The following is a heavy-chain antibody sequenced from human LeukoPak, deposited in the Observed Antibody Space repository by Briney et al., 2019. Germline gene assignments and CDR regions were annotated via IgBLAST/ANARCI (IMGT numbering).Heavy chain of an antibody. D-gene: IGHD3-22*01. CDR1: GFTFNTYG. CDR2: IWYDGSNK. CDR3: VRDSGEIPNTYYYDSSGYLHY. J-gene: IGHJ4*02. Sequence: PGGTLRLSCAASGFTFNTYGMHWVRQAPGKGLEWVAVIWYDGSNKYYADSVRGRFTIPRDNSKNTLYLQMNSLRAEDTAVYFCVRDSGEIPNTYYYDSSGYLHYWGPGTLVTVSS. V-gene: IGHV3-33*01.